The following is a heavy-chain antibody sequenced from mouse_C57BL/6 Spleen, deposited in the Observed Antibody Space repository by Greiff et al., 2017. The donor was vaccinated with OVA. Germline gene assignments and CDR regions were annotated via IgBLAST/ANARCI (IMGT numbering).Heavy chain of an antibody. V-gene: IGHV5-17*01. CDR1: GFTFSDYG. CDR3: AREGIYSWLAY. Sequence: DVKLVESGGGLVKPGGSLKLSCAASGFTFSDYGMHWVRQAPEKGLEWVAYISSGSSTIYYADTVKGRFTISRDNAKNTLFLQMTSLRSEDTAMYYWAREGIYSWLAYWGQGTLVTVSA. CDR2: ISSGSSTI. D-gene: IGHD2-1*01. J-gene: IGHJ3*01.